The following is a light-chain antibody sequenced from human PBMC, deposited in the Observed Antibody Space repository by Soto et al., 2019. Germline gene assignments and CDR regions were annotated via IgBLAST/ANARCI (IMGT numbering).Light chain of an antibody. J-gene: IGLJ1*01. Sequence: QSVLTQPASGSGFPGQSITISCTGTSSDVGGYNYVSWYQHHPGKAPKLMIYDVSNRPSGVSNRFSGSKSGNTASLTISGPQPEDEADYYCSSYTTSNTRQIVLGTGTKVTVL. CDR1: SSDVGGYNY. CDR2: DVS. V-gene: IGLV2-14*03. CDR3: SSYTTSNTRQIV.